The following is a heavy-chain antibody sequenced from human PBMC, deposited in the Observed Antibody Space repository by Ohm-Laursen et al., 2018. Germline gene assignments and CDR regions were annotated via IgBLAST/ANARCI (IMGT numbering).Heavy chain of an antibody. CDR1: GYTFNSYG. CDR2: INPSGGST. Sequence: ASVKVSCKSSGYTFNSYGISWVRQAPGQGLEWMGIINPSGGSTSYAQKFQGRVTMTRDTSTSTVYMELSSLRSEDTAVYYCARVLKIWGQGTMVTVSS. J-gene: IGHJ3*02. D-gene: IGHD2-15*01. CDR3: ARVLKI. V-gene: IGHV1-46*02.